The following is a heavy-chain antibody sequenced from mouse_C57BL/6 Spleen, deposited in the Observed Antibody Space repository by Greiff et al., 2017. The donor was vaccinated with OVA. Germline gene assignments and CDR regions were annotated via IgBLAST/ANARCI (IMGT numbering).Heavy chain of an antibody. CDR2: IDPSDSET. D-gene: IGHD1-1*01. CDR1: GYTFTSYW. J-gene: IGHJ2*01. V-gene: IGHV1-52*01. CDR3: ARRWGLYGSFFDY. Sequence: QVQLKQPGAELVRPGSSVKLSCKASGYTFTSYWMHWVKQRPIQGLEWIGNIDPSDSETHYNQKFKDKATLTVDKSSSTAYMQLSSLTSEDSAVYYCARRWGLYGSFFDYWGQGTTLTVSS.